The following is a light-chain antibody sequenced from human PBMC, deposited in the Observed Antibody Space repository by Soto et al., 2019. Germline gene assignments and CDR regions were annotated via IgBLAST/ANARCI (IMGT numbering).Light chain of an antibody. CDR3: FSYAGSSTLV. CDR2: EDS. Sequence: QSALTQPASVSGSPGQSITISCTETGSDVGGYNLVSWYQQHPGKAPKLMIYEDSNRPSGVSNRFSGSKSGNTASLTISGLQAEDEADYYCFSYAGSSTLVFGGGTKLTVL. CDR1: GSDVGGYNL. J-gene: IGLJ2*01. V-gene: IGLV2-23*01.